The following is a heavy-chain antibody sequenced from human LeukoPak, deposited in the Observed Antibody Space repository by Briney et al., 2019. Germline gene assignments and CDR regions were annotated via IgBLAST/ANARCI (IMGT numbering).Heavy chain of an antibody. CDR3: ARGLEERWLQPREAFDI. CDR1: GYTFTSYG. V-gene: IGHV1-18*01. D-gene: IGHD5-24*01. Sequence: ASVKVSCKASGYTFTSYGISWVRQAPGQGLEWKGWISAYNGNTNYAQKLQGRVTMTTDTSTSTAYMELRSLRSDDTAVYYCARGLEERWLQPREAFDIWGQGTMVTVSS. CDR2: ISAYNGNT. J-gene: IGHJ3*02.